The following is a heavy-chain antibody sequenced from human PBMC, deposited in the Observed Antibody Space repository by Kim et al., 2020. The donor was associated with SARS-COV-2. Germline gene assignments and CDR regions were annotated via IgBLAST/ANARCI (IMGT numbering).Heavy chain of an antibody. CDR1: GYTFTSYA. V-gene: IGHV7-4-1*02. D-gene: IGHD6-13*01. CDR2: INTNTGNP. J-gene: IGHJ3*02. CDR3: ARDTSSSWYKIHAFDI. Sequence: ASVTVSCKASGYTFTSYAMNWVRQAPGQGLEWMGWINTNTGNPTYAQGFTGRFVFSLDTSVSTAYLQISSLKAEDTAVYYCARDTSSSWYKIHAFDIWGQGTMVTVSS.